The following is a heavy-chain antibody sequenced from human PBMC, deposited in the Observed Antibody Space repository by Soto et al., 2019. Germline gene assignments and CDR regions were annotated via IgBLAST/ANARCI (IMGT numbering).Heavy chain of an antibody. Sequence: QVQLQESVPGLVKPSETLSLTCTVSGGSISSYYWSWIRQPPGKGLEWIGYAYYSDTTNYNPSLKSRVTIAVDTSKIQFSLSLGSVTAADTAGYYCARSYYDSSCYILDPWGQGTLVTVSS. CDR2: AYYSDTT. CDR3: ARSYYDSSCYILDP. D-gene: IGHD3-22*01. V-gene: IGHV4-59*01. CDR1: GGSISSYY. J-gene: IGHJ5*02.